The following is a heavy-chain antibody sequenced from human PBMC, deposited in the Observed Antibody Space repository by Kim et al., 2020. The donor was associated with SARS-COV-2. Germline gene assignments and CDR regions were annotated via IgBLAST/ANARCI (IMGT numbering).Heavy chain of an antibody. J-gene: IGHJ6*02. D-gene: IGHD5-18*01. V-gene: IGHV3-7*04. Sequence: KGRFTISRDNAKSSLYLQMNSLRAEDTAVYYCAREEIGWIQLWSDYYGMDVWGQGTTVTVSS. CDR3: AREEIGWIQLWSDYYGMDV.